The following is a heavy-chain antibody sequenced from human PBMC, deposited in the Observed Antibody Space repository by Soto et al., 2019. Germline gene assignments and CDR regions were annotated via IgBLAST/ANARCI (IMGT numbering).Heavy chain of an antibody. CDR2: IIPIFGTA. Sequence: SVKVSCKASGGTFSSYAISWVRQAPGQGLEWMGGIIPIFGTAKYSQKFQGRVIIERDTSASTAYMELSSLRSEDTAVYYCARGGYFDSSNYLAYWGLGTLVTVS. CDR1: GGTFSSYA. D-gene: IGHD3-22*01. J-gene: IGHJ4*02. CDR3: ARGGYFDSSNYLAY. V-gene: IGHV1-69*05.